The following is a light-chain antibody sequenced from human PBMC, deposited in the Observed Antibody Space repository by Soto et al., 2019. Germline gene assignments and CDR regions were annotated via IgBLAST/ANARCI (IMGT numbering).Light chain of an antibody. Sequence: QSALTQPASVSGSPGQSIIISCTGTSSDVGGYNYVSWYQHHPGKAPKLMIYEVSNRPSGISDRFSGSKSVNTASLTISGLQAEDESDYYCGSYSSTDTPFVFGTGTKLTVL. J-gene: IGLJ1*01. CDR3: GSYSSTDTPFV. CDR2: EVS. CDR1: SSDVGGYNY. V-gene: IGLV2-14*01.